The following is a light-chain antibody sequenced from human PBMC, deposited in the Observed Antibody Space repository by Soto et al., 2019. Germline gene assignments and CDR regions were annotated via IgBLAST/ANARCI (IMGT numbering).Light chain of an antibody. J-gene: IGLJ1*01. CDR2: EVS. Sequence: QSVLTQPASVSGSPGQSITISCTGTSSDFGNYNLVSWYQQHPGKAPKLMIYEVSKWPSGVSNRFSGSKSGNTASLTISGLQAEGEADYYCCSYAGSSTPLIFGTGTKVTVL. CDR3: CSYAGSSTPLI. CDR1: SSDFGNYNL. V-gene: IGLV2-23*02.